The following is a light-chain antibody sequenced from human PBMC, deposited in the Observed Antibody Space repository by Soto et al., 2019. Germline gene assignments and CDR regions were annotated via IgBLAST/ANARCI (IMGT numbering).Light chain of an antibody. Sequence: QSALTQPASVSGSPGQSITISCTGTSSDVGSYNLVSWYQQHPGKAPKLMIYEGSKRPSGVSNRFSGSKSGNTASLTNSGLQAEDEADYYCCSYAGSNAIHVVFGGGTQLTVL. CDR2: EGS. CDR3: CSYAGSNAIHVV. J-gene: IGLJ2*01. CDR1: SSDVGSYNL. V-gene: IGLV2-23*03.